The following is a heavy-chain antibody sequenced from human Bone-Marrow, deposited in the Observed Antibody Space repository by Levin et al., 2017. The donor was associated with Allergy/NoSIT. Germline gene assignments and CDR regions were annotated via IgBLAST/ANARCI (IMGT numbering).Heavy chain of an antibody. Sequence: ASVKVSCKVSGYSLSELSIHWVRQPPGKGLECVGTFDHADGEPIYAQKFQGRVILSEDTSTDTAYMHLSSLRSDDTADYYCATGRASDYKGIDVWGQGTTVTVSS. CDR1: GYSLSELS. CDR3: ATGRASDYKGIDV. J-gene: IGHJ6*02. CDR2: FDHADGEP. V-gene: IGHV1-24*01.